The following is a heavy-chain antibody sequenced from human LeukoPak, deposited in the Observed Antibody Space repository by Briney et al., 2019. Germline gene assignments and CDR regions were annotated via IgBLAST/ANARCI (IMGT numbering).Heavy chain of an antibody. Sequence: SETLSLTCTVSGGSISSYYWSWIRQPPAKGPEWIGYIYYSGSTTYNPSLKSRVTISVDTSKNQFSLKLSSVTAADTAVYYCARGVLRFLGADYTRYYYMDVWGKGTTVTVSS. CDR1: GGSISSYY. J-gene: IGHJ6*03. D-gene: IGHD3-3*01. CDR2: IYYSGST. CDR3: ARGVLRFLGADYTRYYYMDV. V-gene: IGHV4-59*01.